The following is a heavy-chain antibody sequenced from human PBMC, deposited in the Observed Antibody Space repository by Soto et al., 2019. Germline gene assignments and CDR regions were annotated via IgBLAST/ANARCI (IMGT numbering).Heavy chain of an antibody. J-gene: IGHJ5*02. CDR1: GGSXSGYY. CDR3: ASWVDRYSSSWYGWFDP. CDR2: INHSGST. Sequence: SETLSLTCAVYGGSXSGYYWSWTRQPPGKGLEWIGEINHSGSTNYNPSLKSRVTISVDTSKNQFSLKLSSVTAADTAVYYCASWVDRYSSSWYGWFDPSGQGTLVTVSS. D-gene: IGHD6-13*01. V-gene: IGHV4-34*01.